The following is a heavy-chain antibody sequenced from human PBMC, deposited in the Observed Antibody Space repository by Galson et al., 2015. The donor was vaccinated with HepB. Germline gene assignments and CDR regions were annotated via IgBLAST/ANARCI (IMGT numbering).Heavy chain of an antibody. CDR3: AKDVSYGSGSYYLPLV. Sequence: SLRLSCAASGFTFSSYGMHWVRQAPGKGLEWVAVISYDGSNKYYADSVEGRFTISRDNSKNTLYLQMNSLRAEDTAVYYCAKDVSYGSGSYYLPLVWGQGTLVTVSS. D-gene: IGHD3-10*01. CDR1: GFTFSSYG. J-gene: IGHJ4*02. V-gene: IGHV3-30*18. CDR2: ISYDGSNK.